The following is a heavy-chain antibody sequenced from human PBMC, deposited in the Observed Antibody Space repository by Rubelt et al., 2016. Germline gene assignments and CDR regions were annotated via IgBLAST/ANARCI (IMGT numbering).Heavy chain of an antibody. J-gene: IGHJ3*02. V-gene: IGHV3-33*01. CDR2: IWSDGSNK. D-gene: IGHD4-17*01. CDR3: ATPMVNDYGDPTDAFDI. Sequence: VRQAPGKGLEWVAVIWSDGSNKYYVDSVKGRFTISRDNSKNRLFLQMNSLRAEDTAVYYCATPMVNDYGDPTDAFDIWGQGTMVTASS.